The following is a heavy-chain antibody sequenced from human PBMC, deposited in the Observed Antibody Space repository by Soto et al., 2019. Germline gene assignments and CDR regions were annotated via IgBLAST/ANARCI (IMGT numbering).Heavy chain of an antibody. CDR1: GGTFSSYT. Sequence: QVQLVQSGAEVKKPGSSVKVSCKASGGTFSSYTISWVRQAPGQGLEWMGRIIPILGIANYAQKFQGRVTITADKSTSTAYMELSSLRSEDTAVYYCARSKDTAMVEGYWGQGTLVTVSS. CDR2: IIPILGIA. J-gene: IGHJ4*02. D-gene: IGHD5-18*01. V-gene: IGHV1-69*02. CDR3: ARSKDTAMVEGY.